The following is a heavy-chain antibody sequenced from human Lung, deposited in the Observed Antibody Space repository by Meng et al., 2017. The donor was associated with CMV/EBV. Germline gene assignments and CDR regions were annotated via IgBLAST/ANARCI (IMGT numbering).Heavy chain of an antibody. Sequence: SCAASGFTFANAWMSWVRQSPGKGLEWVARVRSGGGTTEYAAPVRGRFSISRDDSYNTLYLQMNSLKTEDTAIYYCATDRPEVLAQIDYWGQGTRVTVSS. CDR2: VRSGGGTT. V-gene: IGHV3-15*01. D-gene: IGHD3-3*02. CDR3: ATDRPEVLAQIDY. CDR1: GFTFANAW. J-gene: IGHJ4*02.